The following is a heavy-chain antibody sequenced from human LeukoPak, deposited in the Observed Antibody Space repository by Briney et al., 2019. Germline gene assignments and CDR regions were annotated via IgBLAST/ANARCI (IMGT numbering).Heavy chain of an antibody. CDR2: IYHSGST. J-gene: IGHJ3*02. CDR1: GGSISSGGYS. V-gene: IGHV4-30-2*01. Sequence: SQTLSLTCAVSGGSISSGGYSWSWIRQPPGKGLEWIGYIYHSGSTYYNPSLKSRVTISVDTSKNQFSLKLSSVTAADTAVYYCARHLGSSGAFDIWGQGTMVAVSS. D-gene: IGHD2-15*01. CDR3: ARHLGSSGAFDI.